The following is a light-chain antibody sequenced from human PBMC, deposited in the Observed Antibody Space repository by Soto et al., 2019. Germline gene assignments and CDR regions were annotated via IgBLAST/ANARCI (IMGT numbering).Light chain of an antibody. Sequence: QSALTQPPSVSVAPGQRVTISCTGSSSNIGAPYNVHWYQQLPGTAPKLLIYGNSNRPSGVPDRFSGSKSGTSASLAITGLQAEDEADYSCQSYDSSLSGYVFGTGTKVTVL. CDR1: SSNIGAPYN. J-gene: IGLJ1*01. CDR3: QSYDSSLSGYV. V-gene: IGLV1-40*01. CDR2: GNS.